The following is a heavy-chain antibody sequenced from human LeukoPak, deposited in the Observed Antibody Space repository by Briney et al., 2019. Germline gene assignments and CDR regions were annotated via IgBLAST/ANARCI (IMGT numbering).Heavy chain of an antibody. CDR2: ISSSSSYI. CDR1: GFTFSSYS. V-gene: IGHV3-21*01. J-gene: IGHJ3*02. CDR3: ARDRVTGLRFLEWLSNDAFDI. Sequence: KPGGSLRLSCAASGFTFSSYSMNWVRQAPGKGLEWVSSISSSSSYIYYADSVKGRFTISRDNAKNSLDLQMNSLRAEDTAVYYCARDRVTGLRFLEWLSNDAFDIWGQGTMVTVSS. D-gene: IGHD3-3*01.